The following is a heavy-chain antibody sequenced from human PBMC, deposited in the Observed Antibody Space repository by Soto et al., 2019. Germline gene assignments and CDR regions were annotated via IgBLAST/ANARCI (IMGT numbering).Heavy chain of an antibody. J-gene: IGHJ6*02. V-gene: IGHV3-33*01. Sequence: GGSLRLSCAASGFAFNGYGMHWVRQAPGKGLEWVAVIWYDGSNKYYADSVKGRFTISRDNSKNTVDLQMNSLRDEDTAVYYCARDRGGFYYGMDVWGQGXTVTVSS. CDR3: ARDRGGFYYGMDV. D-gene: IGHD3-16*01. CDR2: IWYDGSNK. CDR1: GFAFNGYG.